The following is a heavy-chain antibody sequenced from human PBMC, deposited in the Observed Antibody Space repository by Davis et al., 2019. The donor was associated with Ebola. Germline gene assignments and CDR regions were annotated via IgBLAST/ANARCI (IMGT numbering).Heavy chain of an antibody. Sequence: SVKVSCKASGYTFTSYYMHWVRQAPGQGLEWMGGIIPIFGTANYAQKFQGRVTITADESTSTAYMELSSLRSEDTAVYYCARGGCSSTSCFYYYYGMDVWGQGTTVTVSS. D-gene: IGHD2-2*01. V-gene: IGHV1-69*13. CDR1: GYTFTSYY. CDR3: ARGGCSSTSCFYYYYGMDV. CDR2: IIPIFGTA. J-gene: IGHJ6*02.